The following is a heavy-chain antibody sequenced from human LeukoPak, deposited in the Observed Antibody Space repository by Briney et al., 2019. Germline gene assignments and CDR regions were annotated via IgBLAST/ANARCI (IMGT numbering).Heavy chain of an antibody. CDR2: IYHSGST. J-gene: IGHJ6*03. Sequence: SETLSLTCTVSGYSISSGYYWGWIRQPPGKGLEWIGSIYHSGSTYYNPSLKSRVTISVDTSKNQFSLKLSSVTAADTAVYYCAREVRVDTAMALYYYYYYMDVWGKGTTVTVSS. CDR3: AREVRVDTAMALYYYYYYMDV. CDR1: GYSISSGYY. V-gene: IGHV4-38-2*02. D-gene: IGHD5-18*01.